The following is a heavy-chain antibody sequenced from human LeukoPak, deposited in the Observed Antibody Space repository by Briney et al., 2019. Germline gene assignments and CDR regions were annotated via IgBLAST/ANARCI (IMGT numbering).Heavy chain of an antibody. Sequence: PSETLSLTCAVSGGSISSGGYSWSWIRQPPGKGLEWIGYIYHSGSTYYNPSLKSRVTISVDRSKNQFSLKLSSVTAADTAVYYCARETLRPWGAFDIWGQGTMVTVSS. D-gene: IGHD7-27*01. CDR1: GGSISSGGYS. CDR3: ARETLRPWGAFDI. V-gene: IGHV4-30-2*01. J-gene: IGHJ3*02. CDR2: IYHSGST.